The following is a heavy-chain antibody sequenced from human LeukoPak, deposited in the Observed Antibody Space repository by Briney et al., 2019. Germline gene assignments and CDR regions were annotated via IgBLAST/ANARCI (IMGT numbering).Heavy chain of an antibody. Sequence: SVKVSCKASGGTFSSYAISWVRQAPGQGLEWMGRIIPIFGVANYAQKFQGRVTITADKSTSTAYMELSSLRSEDTAVYYCAREADIVVVPAAIRRGYYFDYWGQGTLVTVSP. CDR3: AREADIVVVPAAIRRGYYFDY. V-gene: IGHV1-69*04. D-gene: IGHD2-2*01. CDR2: IIPIFGVA. CDR1: GGTFSSYA. J-gene: IGHJ4*02.